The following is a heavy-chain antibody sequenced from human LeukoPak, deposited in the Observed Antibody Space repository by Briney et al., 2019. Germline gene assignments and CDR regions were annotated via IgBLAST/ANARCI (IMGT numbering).Heavy chain of an antibody. CDR2: INPNSGGT. V-gene: IGHV1-2*02. Sequence: ASVKVSCKASGYTFTGYYMHWVRQAPGQGLEWMGWINPNSGGTNYAQKFQGRVTMARDTSISTAYMELSRLRSEDTAVYYCARVGAVVPAAIHNWFDPWGQGTLVTVSS. CDR3: ARVGAVVPAAIHNWFDP. CDR1: GYTFTGYY. J-gene: IGHJ5*02. D-gene: IGHD2-2*01.